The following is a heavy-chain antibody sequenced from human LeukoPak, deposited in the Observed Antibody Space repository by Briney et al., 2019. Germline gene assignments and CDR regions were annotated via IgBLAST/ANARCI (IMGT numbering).Heavy chain of an antibody. CDR2: IWYDGSNK. CDR1: GFSFSDYG. Sequence: GGSLRLSCAASGFSFSDYGMHWVRQAPGKGLEWVAVIWYDGSNKNYADSVKGRFTVSRGNSKNTLYLQMNSLRAEDTAVYYCARDSSQWLADYWGQGTLVTVSS. J-gene: IGHJ4*02. CDR3: ARDSSQWLADY. D-gene: IGHD6-19*01. V-gene: IGHV3-33*01.